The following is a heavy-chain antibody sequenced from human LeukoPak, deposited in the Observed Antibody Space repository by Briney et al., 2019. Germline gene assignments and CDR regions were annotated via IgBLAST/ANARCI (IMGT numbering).Heavy chain of an antibody. CDR1: GGSISSSSYY. V-gene: IGHV4-39*01. J-gene: IGHJ6*02. CDR3: ARYSYGGMDV. CDR2: IYYSGST. Sequence: SETLSLTCTVSGGSISSSSYYWGWIRQPPGKGLEWIGSIYYSGSTYYNPSLKSRVTISVDTSKNQFSLKLGPVTAADTAVYYCARYSYGGMDVWGQGTTVTVSS. D-gene: IGHD5-18*01.